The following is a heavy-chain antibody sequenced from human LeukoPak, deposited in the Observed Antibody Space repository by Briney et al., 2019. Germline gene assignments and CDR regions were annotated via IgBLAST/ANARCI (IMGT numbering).Heavy chain of an antibody. D-gene: IGHD3-10*01. CDR3: ARGSLLWFGELLGFDP. CDR1: GYTFTSYD. J-gene: IGHJ5*02. V-gene: IGHV1-8*01. CDR2: MNPNSGNT. Sequence: GASVMVSCKASGYTFTSYDINWVRQATGPGLEWMGWMNPNSGNTGYAQKFQGRVTMTRNTSISTAYMELSSLRSEDTAVYYCARGSLLWFGELLGFDPWGQGTLVTVSS.